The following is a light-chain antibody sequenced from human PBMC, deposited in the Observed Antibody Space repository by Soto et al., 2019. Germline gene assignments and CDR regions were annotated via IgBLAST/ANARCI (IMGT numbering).Light chain of an antibody. Sequence: ETLLTQSPATLSMSPGERATLSCRASQSVSSYLAWYQQKPGQAPRLLIYDASNRATGIPARFSGSGSGTDFTLTISSLEPEDFAVYYCQQRSNWPPETFGQGTKVDIK. V-gene: IGKV3-11*01. CDR1: QSVSSY. CDR3: QQRSNWPPET. J-gene: IGKJ1*01. CDR2: DAS.